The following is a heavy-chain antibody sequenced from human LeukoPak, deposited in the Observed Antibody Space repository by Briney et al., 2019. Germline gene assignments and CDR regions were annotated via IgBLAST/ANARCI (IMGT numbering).Heavy chain of an antibody. CDR2: IYTSGST. V-gene: IGHV4-4*07. CDR1: GGSISSYY. D-gene: IGHD6-19*01. CDR3: GRETIAVAGTFYDY. J-gene: IGHJ4*02. Sequence: SETLSLTCTVSGGSISSYYWSWIRQPAGKGLEWIGRIYTSGSTNYNPSLKSRVTMSVDTSKNQFSLKLSSVTAADTAVYYCGRETIAVAGTFYDYWGQGTLVPVSS.